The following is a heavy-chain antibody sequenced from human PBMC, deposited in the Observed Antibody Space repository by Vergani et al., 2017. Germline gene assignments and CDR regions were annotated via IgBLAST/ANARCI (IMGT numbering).Heavy chain of an antibody. Sequence: EVQLLESGGGLVQPGGSLRLSCEASGFSFPGYAMSWVRQAPGKGLEWVSSVNGSSATPHYADSVKGRFIIARNNSKNTLHLEMNSLRADDTAVYYCTKGSRGYTGYFFDYWGQGTQGAVSS. CDR3: TKGSRGYTGYFFDY. D-gene: IGHD5-12*01. CDR1: GFSFPGYA. CDR2: VNGSSATP. V-gene: IGHV3-23*01. J-gene: IGHJ4*02.